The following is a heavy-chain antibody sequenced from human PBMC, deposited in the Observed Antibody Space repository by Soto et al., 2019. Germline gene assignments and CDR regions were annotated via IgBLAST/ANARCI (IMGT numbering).Heavy chain of an antibody. V-gene: IGHV4-59*01. CDR1: GGSISSYY. J-gene: IGHJ4*02. CDR3: ARSDGRY. Sequence: QVQLQESGPGLVKPSETLSLTCTVSGGSISSYYWSWIRQPPGKGLEWIGYIYYSGSTNYNPSLESRFTISVDTSKNQFSLKLSSVTAADTAVYYCARSDGRYWGQGTLVTVSS. CDR2: IYYSGST.